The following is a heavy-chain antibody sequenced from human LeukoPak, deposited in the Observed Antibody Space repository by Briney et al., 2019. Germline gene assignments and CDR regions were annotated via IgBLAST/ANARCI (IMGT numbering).Heavy chain of an antibody. D-gene: IGHD5-12*01. V-gene: IGHV4-59*01. CDR3: ARASFYRGAYYHYGMDV. J-gene: IGHJ6*02. CDR2: VYYGGST. Sequence: SETLSLTCTVSGGSTSSYCWSWIRQPPGKGLEWIGSVYYGGSTNANAPLKSRVSISLDNSKTQFSLKMSAVTAADTAVYFCARASFYRGAYYHYGMDVWGQGTTVTVSS. CDR1: GGSTSSYC.